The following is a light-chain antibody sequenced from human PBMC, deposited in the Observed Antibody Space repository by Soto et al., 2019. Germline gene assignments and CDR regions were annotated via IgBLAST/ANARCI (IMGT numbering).Light chain of an antibody. CDR3: QSYDSSLSAVV. V-gene: IGLV1-40*01. Sequence: QSVLTQPPSVSGGPGQRVAISCTGSSSNSGAGYDVHWYQQLPGTAPKLLIYGNSNRPSGVPDRFSGSKSGTSASLAITGLQAEDEADYYCQSYDSSLSAVVFGGGTKLTV. CDR1: SSNSGAGYD. J-gene: IGLJ2*01. CDR2: GNS.